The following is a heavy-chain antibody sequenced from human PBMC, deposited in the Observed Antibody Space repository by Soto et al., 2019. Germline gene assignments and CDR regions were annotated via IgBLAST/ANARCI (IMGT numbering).Heavy chain of an antibody. CDR3: ARDLAGDYGALDT. Sequence: PGGSLRLSCAPSGFSFSSYGIHWARQAPGKGPEWMSVIWYDGSNKVYADSVKGRFTISRDNSKNTLYLQMNSLRAEDTAVYYCARDLAGDYGALDTWGQGTMVTVSS. J-gene: IGHJ3*02. V-gene: IGHV3-33*01. CDR1: GFSFSSYG. CDR2: IWYDGSNK. D-gene: IGHD3-10*01.